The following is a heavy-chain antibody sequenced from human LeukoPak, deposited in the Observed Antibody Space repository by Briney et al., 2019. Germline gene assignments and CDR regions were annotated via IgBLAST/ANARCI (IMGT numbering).Heavy chain of an antibody. D-gene: IGHD3-10*01. CDR1: GYTFTSYY. CDR2: INPNSGGT. Sequence: ASVKVSCKASGYTFTSYYMHWVRQAPGQGLEWMGWINPNSGGTNYAQKFQGRVTMTRDTSISTAYMELSRLRSDDTAVYYCARGGVRETYYYMDVWGKGTTVTVSS. J-gene: IGHJ6*03. V-gene: IGHV1-2*02. CDR3: ARGGVRETYYYMDV.